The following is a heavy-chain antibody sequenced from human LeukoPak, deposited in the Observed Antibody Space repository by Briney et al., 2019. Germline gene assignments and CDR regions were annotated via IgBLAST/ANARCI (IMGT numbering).Heavy chain of an antibody. V-gene: IGHV1-2*02. CDR3: ASLYDSSDHFDY. Sequence: ASVKVSCKASGYTFTGYYMHWVRQAPGQGLEWMGWINPNSGGTNYAQKFQGRVTMTRDTSISTAYMELSRPRSDDTAVYYCASLYDSSDHFDYWGQGTLVTVSS. CDR2: INPNSGGT. D-gene: IGHD3-22*01. CDR1: GYTFTGYY. J-gene: IGHJ4*02.